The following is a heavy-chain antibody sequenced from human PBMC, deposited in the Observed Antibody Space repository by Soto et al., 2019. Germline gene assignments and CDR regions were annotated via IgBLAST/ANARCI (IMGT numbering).Heavy chain of an antibody. CDR3: ARVPDY. Sequence: QVQLQESGPGLVKPSQTLSLTCTVSGGSISSGGYYWSWIRQHPGKGLEWIGYIDYSGSTYYNPSLKSRVTISVDTPKPQFSLRLRSLTPQVTALYNRARVPDYWGQASLVTLSP. V-gene: IGHV4-31*03. CDR1: GGSISSGGYY. J-gene: IGHJ4*02. CDR2: IDYSGST.